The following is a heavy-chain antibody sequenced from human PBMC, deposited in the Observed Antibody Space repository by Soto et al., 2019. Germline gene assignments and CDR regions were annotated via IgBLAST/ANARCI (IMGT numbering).Heavy chain of an antibody. J-gene: IGHJ4*02. CDR2: ISYDGSNK. CDR1: GFTFSSYA. CDR3: ARGQAMGDDFDY. V-gene: IGHV3-30-3*01. Sequence: GGSLRLSCAASGFTFSSYAMHWVRRAPGKGLEWVAVISYDGSNKYYADSVKGRFTISRDNSKNTLYLQMNSLRAEDTAVYYCARGQAMGDDFDYWGQGTLVTVSS. D-gene: IGHD5-18*01.